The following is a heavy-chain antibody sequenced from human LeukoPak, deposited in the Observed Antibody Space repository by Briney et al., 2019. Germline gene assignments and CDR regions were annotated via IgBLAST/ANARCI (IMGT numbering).Heavy chain of an antibody. CDR3: ASHNTMVRGVIDY. CDR1: GFTVSSNY. J-gene: IGHJ4*02. V-gene: IGHV3-66*04. CDR2: IYSGGST. Sequence: PGGSLRLSCAASGFTVSSNYMSWVRQAPGKGLEWVSVIYSGGSTYYADSVKGRFTISRDNSKNTLYLQMNSLRAEDTAVYYCASHNTMVRGVIDYWGQGTLVTVSS. D-gene: IGHD3-10*01.